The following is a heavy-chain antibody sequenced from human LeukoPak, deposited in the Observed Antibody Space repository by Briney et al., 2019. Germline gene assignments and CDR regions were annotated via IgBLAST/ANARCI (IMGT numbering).Heavy chain of an antibody. D-gene: IGHD6-6*01. CDR2: ISYDGSNK. Sequence: GGSLRLSCAASGFTFSSYAMHWVRQAPGKGLEWVAAISYDGSNKYYADSVKGRFTISRDNSKNTLYLQMNSLRAEDTAVYYCARGGKYSSSSFDYWGQGTLVTVSS. V-gene: IGHV3-30-3*01. CDR3: ARGGKYSSSSFDY. CDR1: GFTFSSYA. J-gene: IGHJ4*02.